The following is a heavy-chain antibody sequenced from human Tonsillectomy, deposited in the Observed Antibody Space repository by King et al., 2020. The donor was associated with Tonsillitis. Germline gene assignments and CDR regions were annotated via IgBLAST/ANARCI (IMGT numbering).Heavy chain of an antibody. D-gene: IGHD5-12*01. V-gene: IGHV3-23*04. CDR2: NIGSSGST. CDR3: AKARYSAGRYHFGY. J-gene: IGHJ4*02. CDR1: GFAFGTYA. Sequence: VQLVESGGDLVQPGGSLRLSCAASGFAFGTYAMSWVRQAPGKGLEWVSTNIGSSGSTFHANSVKGRFSISRDNSENTLFLQMNNLRAEDTAVYYCAKARYSAGRYHFGYWGQGTLVTVSS.